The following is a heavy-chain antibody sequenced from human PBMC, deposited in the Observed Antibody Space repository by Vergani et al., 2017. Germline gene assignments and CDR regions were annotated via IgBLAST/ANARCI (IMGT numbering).Heavy chain of an antibody. CDR1: GFTFDDYA. V-gene: IGHV3-9*01. D-gene: IGHD3-3*01. J-gene: IGHJ6*03. CDR2: ISWNSGSI. Sequence: EVQLVESGGGLVQPGRSLRLSCAASGFTFDDYAMHWVRQAPGKGLEWVSGISWNSGSIGYADSVKGRFTISRDNAKNSLYLQMNSLRAEDTAVYYCARDSYDFWSGYPLYYYMDVWGKGTTVNVSS. CDR3: ARDSYDFWSGYPLYYYMDV.